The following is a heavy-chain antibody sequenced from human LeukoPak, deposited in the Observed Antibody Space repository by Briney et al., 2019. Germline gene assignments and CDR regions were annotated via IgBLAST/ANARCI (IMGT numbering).Heavy chain of an antibody. CDR1: GFTFNLAW. Sequence: GGSLRLSCAASGFTFNLAWINWVRQAPGKGLEWVGRIKNKIDGGTTDYAAPVKGRFTISRDDSKNTVYLQMNSLKSEDTALYYCNTDGDYGDYVDSWGQGTLVTVSS. J-gene: IGHJ4*02. D-gene: IGHD4-17*01. V-gene: IGHV3-15*07. CDR3: NTDGDYGDYVDS. CDR2: IKNKIDGGTT.